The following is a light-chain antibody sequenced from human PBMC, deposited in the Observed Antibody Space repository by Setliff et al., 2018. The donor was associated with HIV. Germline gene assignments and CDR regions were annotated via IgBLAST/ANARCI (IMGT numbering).Light chain of an antibody. J-gene: IGLJ1*01. CDR3: SSFTSSTTYV. CDR2: DVN. Sequence: QSVLTQPASVPGSPGQSITISCTGTSSDVGGYNFVCWYQQHPGKAPKLMIYDVNERPSGASNRFSGSKSGNTASLTISGLQAEDEADYYCSSFTSSTTYVFGTGTKVTVL. CDR1: SSDVGGYNF. V-gene: IGLV2-14*03.